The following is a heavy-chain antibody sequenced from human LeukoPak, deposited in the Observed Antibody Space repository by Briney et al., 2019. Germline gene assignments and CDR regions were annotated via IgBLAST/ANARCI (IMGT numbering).Heavy chain of an antibody. CDR2: ISYEENYK. V-gene: IGHV3-30*04. D-gene: IGHD3-10*01. Sequence: PGGSLRLSCAASGFTFSSYALHWVRQAPGKGLEWVAVISYEENYKYYADSVKGRFTISRDSSKNTLYLQMNFLRAEDTAVYYCARGHFGELLNYFDYWGQGTLVTVSS. CDR1: GFTFSSYA. J-gene: IGHJ4*02. CDR3: ARGHFGELLNYFDY.